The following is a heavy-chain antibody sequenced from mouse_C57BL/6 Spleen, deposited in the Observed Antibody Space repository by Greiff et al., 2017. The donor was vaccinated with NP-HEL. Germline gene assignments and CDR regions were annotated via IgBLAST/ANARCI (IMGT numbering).Heavy chain of an antibody. D-gene: IGHD1-1*01. CDR3: ARGGDYYGSSSFAY. CDR2: ISSGSSTI. V-gene: IGHV5-17*01. Sequence: EVKLVESGGGLVKPGGSLKLSCAASGFTFSDYGMHWVRQAPEKGLEWVAYISSGSSTIYYADTVKGRFTISRDNAKNTLFLQMTSLRSEDTAMYYCARGGDYYGSSSFAYWGQGTLVTVSA. CDR1: GFTFSDYG. J-gene: IGHJ3*01.